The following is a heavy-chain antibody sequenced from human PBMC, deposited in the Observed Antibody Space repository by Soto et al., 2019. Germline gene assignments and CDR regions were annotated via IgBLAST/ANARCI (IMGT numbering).Heavy chain of an antibody. J-gene: IGHJ5*02. V-gene: IGHV1-69*13. CDR2: IIPIFGTA. CDR3: ARNTYYDILTGASWFDP. Sequence: SVKVSCKASGGTFSSYAISWVRQAPGQGLEWMGGIIPIFGTANYAQKFQGRVTITADESTSTAYMELSSLRSEDTAVYYCARNTYYDILTGASWFDPWGQGTLVT. D-gene: IGHD3-9*01. CDR1: GGTFSSYA.